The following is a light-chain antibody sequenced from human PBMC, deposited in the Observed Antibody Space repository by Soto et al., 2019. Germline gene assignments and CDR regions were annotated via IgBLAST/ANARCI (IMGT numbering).Light chain of an antibody. J-gene: IGKJ1*01. V-gene: IGKV3-20*01. CDR2: GAS. CDR3: QRYGS. CDR1: QSVSSSH. Sequence: IVLTKAPGQLSLSPWERATLSCRASQSVSSSHLAWYQQKPGQAPRLLIYGASSRATGIPDRFSGSGSGTDFTLTISRLEPEDFAVYYCQRYGSFGQGAKVDIK.